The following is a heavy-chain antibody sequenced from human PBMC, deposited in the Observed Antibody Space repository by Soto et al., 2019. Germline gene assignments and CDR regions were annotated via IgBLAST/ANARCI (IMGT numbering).Heavy chain of an antibody. D-gene: IGHD2-21*01. J-gene: IGHJ4*02. CDR3: ARGLDRGFDC. CDR2: ITSGSTYI. V-gene: IGHV3-21*01. CDR1: GFTFSSYS. Sequence: EVHLVESGGGLVKPGGSLRLSCAASGFTFSSYSMNWVRQAPGKGLEWVSSITSGSTYIYYADSLRGRFTISRDNAKNSLYLQMNSLRAEYTAVYYCARGLDRGFDCWGQGTLVTVSS.